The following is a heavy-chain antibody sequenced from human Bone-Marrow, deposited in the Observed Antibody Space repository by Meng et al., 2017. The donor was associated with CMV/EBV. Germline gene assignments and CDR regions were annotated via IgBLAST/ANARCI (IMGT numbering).Heavy chain of an antibody. Sequence: ASAKVSCKASVYSFTGYYMHWVRQAPGQGLEWMGWINPNSGGTNYAQKFQGRVTMTRDTSISTAYMELSRLRSDDTAVYYCARDSCSSTSCYIDYYYGMDVWGQGTTVTVSS. J-gene: IGHJ6*02. D-gene: IGHD2-2*02. CDR1: VYSFTGYY. CDR3: ARDSCSSTSCYIDYYYGMDV. V-gene: IGHV1-2*02. CDR2: INPNSGGT.